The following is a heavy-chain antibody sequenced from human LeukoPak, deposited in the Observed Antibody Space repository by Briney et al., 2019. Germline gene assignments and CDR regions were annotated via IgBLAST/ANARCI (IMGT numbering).Heavy chain of an antibody. CDR2: TYYRSKWYN. J-gene: IGHJ5*02. CDR3: ARASQPIAAAGMFDP. Sequence: SQTLSLTCAISGDSVSSNSAAWNWIRQSPSKGLEWLGRTYYRSKWYNDYAVSVKSRITINPDTSKNQFSLQLNSVTPEDTAVYYCARASQPIAAAGMFDPWGQGTLVTVSS. D-gene: IGHD6-13*01. V-gene: IGHV6-1*01. CDR1: GDSVSSNSAA.